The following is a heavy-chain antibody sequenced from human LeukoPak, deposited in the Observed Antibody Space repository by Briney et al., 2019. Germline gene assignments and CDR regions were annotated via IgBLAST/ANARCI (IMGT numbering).Heavy chain of an antibody. CDR3: ARTTGDSAFDI. CDR1: EYTFTRHT. J-gene: IGHJ3*02. V-gene: IGHV1-3*01. Sequence: ASVKVSCKASEYTFTRHTIHWVRQAPGQRLEWMGWINAGNGDTKYSQNFQGTVSITRDTSTSTAYMELRSLRSEDTAVYYCARTTGDSAFDIWGQGTMVTVSS. CDR2: INAGNGDT. D-gene: IGHD7-27*01.